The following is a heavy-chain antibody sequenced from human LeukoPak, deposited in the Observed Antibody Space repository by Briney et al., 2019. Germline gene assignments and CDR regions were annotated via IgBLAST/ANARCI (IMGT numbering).Heavy chain of an antibody. CDR1: GFTFSSYA. Sequence: GGSLRLSCAASGFTFSSYAMSWVRQAPGKGLEWVSAISGSGGSTYYADSVKGRFTISRDNSKNTPYLQMNSLRAEDTAVYYCAKDLTRITMIVVVIAQEFDYWGQGTLVTVSS. V-gene: IGHV3-23*01. CDR3: AKDLTRITMIVVVIAQEFDY. J-gene: IGHJ4*02. CDR2: ISGSGGST. D-gene: IGHD3-22*01.